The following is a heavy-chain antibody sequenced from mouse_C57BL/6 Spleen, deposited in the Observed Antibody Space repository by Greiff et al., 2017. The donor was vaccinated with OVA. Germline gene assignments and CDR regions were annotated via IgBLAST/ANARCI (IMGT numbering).Heavy chain of an antibody. D-gene: IGHD1-1*01. Sequence: VQLKESGPGLVKPSQSLSLTCSVTGYSITSGYYWNWIRQFPGNKLEWMGYISYDGSNNYNPSLKNRISITRDPSKNQFFLKLNSVTTEDTATYYCAIDYGSSFWYFDVWGTGTTVTVSS. V-gene: IGHV3-6*01. CDR3: AIDYGSSFWYFDV. CDR1: GYSITSGYY. CDR2: ISYDGSN. J-gene: IGHJ1*03.